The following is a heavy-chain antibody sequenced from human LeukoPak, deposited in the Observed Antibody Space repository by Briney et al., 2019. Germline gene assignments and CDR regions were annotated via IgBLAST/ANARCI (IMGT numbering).Heavy chain of an antibody. CDR3: ARDYAPGPNTLLLWFGESYDY. CDR1: GFTFSSYA. D-gene: IGHD3-10*01. V-gene: IGHV3-30*04. J-gene: IGHJ4*02. Sequence: PGGSLRLSCAASGFTFSSYAMHWVRQAPGKGLEWVAVISYDGSNKYYADSVKGRFTISRDNSKNTLYLQMNSLRAEDTAVYYCARDYAPGPNTLLLWFGESYDYWGQGTLVTVSS. CDR2: ISYDGSNK.